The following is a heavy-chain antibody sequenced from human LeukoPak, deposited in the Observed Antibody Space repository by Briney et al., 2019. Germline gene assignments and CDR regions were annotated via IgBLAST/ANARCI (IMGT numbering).Heavy chain of an antibody. D-gene: IGHD3-22*01. Sequence: GGSLRLSCAASGFTFSSYAMSWVRQAPGKGLEWVSAISGSGGSTYYADSVKGRFTISRHNSKNTLYLQMNSLRAEDTAVYYCAKINYYDSSGYYLGLDYWGQGTLVTVSS. V-gene: IGHV3-23*01. J-gene: IGHJ4*02. CDR1: GFTFSSYA. CDR3: AKINYYDSSGYYLGLDY. CDR2: ISGSGGST.